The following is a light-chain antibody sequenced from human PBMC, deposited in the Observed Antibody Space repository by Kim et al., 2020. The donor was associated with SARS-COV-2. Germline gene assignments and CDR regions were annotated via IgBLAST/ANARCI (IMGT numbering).Light chain of an antibody. CDR3: QQTYHAPYT. Sequence: DIQMTQSPSSLSASIGDRVTITCRASQSVTSYLNWYQQSPGKAPKLLVFEASTLHYEVSSRFSASGSGTHFTLTINSLQPEDFATYYCQQTYHAPYTFGQGTMVDIK. V-gene: IGKV1-39*01. CDR1: QSVTSY. CDR2: EAS. J-gene: IGKJ2*01.